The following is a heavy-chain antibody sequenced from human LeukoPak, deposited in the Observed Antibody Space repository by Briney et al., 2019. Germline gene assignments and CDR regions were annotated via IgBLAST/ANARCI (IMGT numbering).Heavy chain of an antibody. CDR1: GFTFSSYS. J-gene: IGHJ2*01. CDR2: ISSSSSTI. CDR3: ARDLRTVIGWYFDL. V-gene: IGHV3-48*04. D-gene: IGHD4-17*01. Sequence: GGSLRLSCAASGFTFSSYSMTWVRQAPGKGLEWVSYISSSSSTIYYADSVKGRFTISRDNAKNSLYLQMNSLRAEDTAVYYCARDLRTVIGWYFDLWGRGTLVTVSS.